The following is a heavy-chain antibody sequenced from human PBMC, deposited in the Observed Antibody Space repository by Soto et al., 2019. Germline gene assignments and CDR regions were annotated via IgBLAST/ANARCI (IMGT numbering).Heavy chain of an antibody. D-gene: IGHD3-10*01. Sequence: QVQLQQWGAGLLKPSETLSLTCAVYAGSFSGYYWSWVRQPPGKGLEWIGQINPGGTTNYNPSLKGRVIISLDPSKNQFSLKLSSVTAADTAMYYCARGKGNYGSGSYLYWYGMDVWGQGTTVTVSS. CDR2: INPGGTT. CDR1: AGSFSGYY. J-gene: IGHJ6*02. CDR3: ARGKGNYGSGSYLYWYGMDV. V-gene: IGHV4-34*01.